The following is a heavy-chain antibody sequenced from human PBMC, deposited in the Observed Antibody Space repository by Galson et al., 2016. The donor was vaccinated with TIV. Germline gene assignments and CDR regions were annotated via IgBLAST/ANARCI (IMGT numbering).Heavy chain of an antibody. CDR1: GYTLTKLS. D-gene: IGHD3-9*01. Sequence: SVKVSCKVSGYTLTKLSMHWVRQAPGKGLEWMGGFDPEDGETIYAQKFQGRVTITEDTSTDTAYMELSSLRSEDTAVYYCATSRGRYFDWLFGYWGQGTLVTVSS. J-gene: IGHJ4*02. CDR2: FDPEDGET. CDR3: ATSRGRYFDWLFGY. V-gene: IGHV1-24*01.